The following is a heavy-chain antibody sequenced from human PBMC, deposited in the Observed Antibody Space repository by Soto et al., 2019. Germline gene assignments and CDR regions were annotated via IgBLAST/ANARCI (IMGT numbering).Heavy chain of an antibody. CDR2: ISAYNGNT. J-gene: IGHJ5*02. Sequence: ASVKVSFKASGYTFTSYGISWVRQAPGQGLEWMGWISAYNGNTNYAQKLQGRVTMTTDTSTSTAYMELRSLRSDDTAVYYCARDLGDYRKHWFDPWGQGTLVTVSS. CDR1: GYTFTSYG. V-gene: IGHV1-18*01. CDR3: ARDLGDYRKHWFDP. D-gene: IGHD3-16*01.